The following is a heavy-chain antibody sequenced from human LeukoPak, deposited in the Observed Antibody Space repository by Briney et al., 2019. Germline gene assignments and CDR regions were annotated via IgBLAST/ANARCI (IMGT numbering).Heavy chain of an antibody. J-gene: IGHJ4*02. CDR2: LYYSGDT. D-gene: IGHD3-10*01. V-gene: IGHV4-39*01. CDR1: GGSISSNTYY. Sequence: PSETLSLTCSVSGGSISSNTYYWGWIRQPPGKGLEWIANLYYSGDTYYNPSLKSRLTISVDTSNNQFSLKLSSVTAADTAVYYCASYALGDFGSGIYDYWGQGTLVTVSS. CDR3: ASYALGDFGSGIYDY.